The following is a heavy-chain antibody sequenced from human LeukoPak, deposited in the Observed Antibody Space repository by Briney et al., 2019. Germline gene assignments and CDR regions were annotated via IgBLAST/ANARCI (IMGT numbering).Heavy chain of an antibody. J-gene: IGHJ6*02. CDR2: IRQDGSAK. Sequence: GGSLRLSCAASGFTFSAYWMSWVRQAPGKGLEWVANIRQDGSAKYYLDSVKGRFTISRDNAKNSLYLQMNSLRAEDTAVYSCTRDRQGPKLYEMHVWGQGTTVTVSS. D-gene: IGHD3-10*01. V-gene: IGHV3-7*01. CDR3: TRDRQGPKLYEMHV. CDR1: GFTFSAYW.